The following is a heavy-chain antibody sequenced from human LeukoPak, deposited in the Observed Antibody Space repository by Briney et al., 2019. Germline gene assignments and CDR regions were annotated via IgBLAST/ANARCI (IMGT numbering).Heavy chain of an antibody. V-gene: IGHV3-21*01. Sequence: GGSLRLSCAASGFTFSSYSMNWVRQAPGKGLEWVSSISGSSSYIYYADSVKGRFTISRDNAKNSLYLQMNSLRAEDTAVYYCATTARYYYGSGRKEDYWGQGTLVTVSS. CDR2: ISGSSSYI. CDR1: GFTFSSYS. D-gene: IGHD3-10*01. J-gene: IGHJ4*02. CDR3: ATTARYYYGSGRKEDY.